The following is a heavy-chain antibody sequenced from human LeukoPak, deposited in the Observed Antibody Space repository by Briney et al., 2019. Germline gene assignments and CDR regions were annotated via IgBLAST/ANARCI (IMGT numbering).Heavy chain of an antibody. V-gene: IGHV1-2*02. Sequence: ASVKVSCKASGYTFTGYYMHWVRKAPGQGLEWMGWINPNSGGTNYAQKFQGRVTMTRDTSISTAYMELSRLRSDDTAVYYCARLDYYDSSGYWASDYWGQGTLVTVSS. CDR2: INPNSGGT. CDR1: GYTFTGYY. J-gene: IGHJ4*02. D-gene: IGHD3-22*01. CDR3: ARLDYYDSSGYWASDY.